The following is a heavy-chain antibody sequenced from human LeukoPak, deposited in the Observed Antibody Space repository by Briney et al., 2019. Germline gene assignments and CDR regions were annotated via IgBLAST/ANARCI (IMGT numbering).Heavy chain of an antibody. D-gene: IGHD6-25*01. J-gene: IGHJ4*02. Sequence: GASVKVSCTASGSMFAGHYRHWMRQAPGQGLEWMGWISPSNGATKYAQNFQGRVTMTRDTSISTAYMELSDLRSDDTAVYYCAVSVQAAAIPAFDNWGQGTLVTVSS. CDR1: GSMFAGHY. V-gene: IGHV1-2*02. CDR3: AVSVQAAAIPAFDN. CDR2: ISPSNGAT.